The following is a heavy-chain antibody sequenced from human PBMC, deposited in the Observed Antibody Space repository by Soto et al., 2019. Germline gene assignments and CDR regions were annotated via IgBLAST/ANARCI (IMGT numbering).Heavy chain of an antibody. Sequence: QVQLQESGPGLVKPSETLSLTCTVSGGSVSSGSYYWSWIRQPPGKGLEWIGYIYYSGSTNYNPSLQSRVTISVDTSKTQFSLKLSSVTAADTAVYYCARDYWSGSSGYFDYWGQGTLVTVSS. J-gene: IGHJ4*02. V-gene: IGHV4-61*01. CDR1: GGSVSSGSYY. D-gene: IGHD3-22*01. CDR2: IYYSGST. CDR3: ARDYWSGSSGYFDY.